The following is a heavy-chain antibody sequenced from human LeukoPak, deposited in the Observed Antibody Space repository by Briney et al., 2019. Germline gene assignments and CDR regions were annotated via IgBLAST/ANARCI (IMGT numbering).Heavy chain of an antibody. Sequence: SETLSLTCTVSGGSVTSGGYYWSWIRQHPGKGLEWIGYVYYTGSTYYNPSLKSRVTISPDTSKNQFSLKVSSVTAADTAVYYCARISAGRYGMDVWGQGTTVTVSS. CDR3: ARISAGRYGMDV. V-gene: IGHV4-31*03. J-gene: IGHJ6*02. CDR2: VYYTGST. D-gene: IGHD6-6*01. CDR1: GGSVTSGGYY.